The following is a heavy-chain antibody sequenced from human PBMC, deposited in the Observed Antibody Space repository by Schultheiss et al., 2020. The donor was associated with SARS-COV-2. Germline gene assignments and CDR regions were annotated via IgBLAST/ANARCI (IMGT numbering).Heavy chain of an antibody. CDR3: ARGPARGVVYANRYYYGMDV. CDR2: IYTSGST. CDR1: GGSISSYY. Sequence: SETLSLTCTVSGGSISSYYWSWIRQPAGKGLEWIGRIYTSGSTNYNPSLKSRVTMSVDTSKNQFSLKLSSVTAADTAVYYCARGPARGVVYANRYYYGMDVWGQGTTVTVSS. V-gene: IGHV4-4*07. J-gene: IGHJ6*02. D-gene: IGHD2-8*02.